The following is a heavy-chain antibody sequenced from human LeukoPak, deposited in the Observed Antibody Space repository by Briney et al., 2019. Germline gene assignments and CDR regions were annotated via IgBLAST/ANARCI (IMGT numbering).Heavy chain of an antibody. J-gene: IGHJ4*02. Sequence: SETLSLTCAVYGGSFSGYYWSWIRQPPGKGLEWIGEINHSGSTNYNPSLKSRVTISVDTSKNQFSLKLSSVTAADTAVYYCARGRYNWKYWGQGTLVTLS. CDR1: GGSFSGYY. D-gene: IGHD1-1*01. CDR2: INHSGST. CDR3: ARGRYNWKY. V-gene: IGHV4-34*01.